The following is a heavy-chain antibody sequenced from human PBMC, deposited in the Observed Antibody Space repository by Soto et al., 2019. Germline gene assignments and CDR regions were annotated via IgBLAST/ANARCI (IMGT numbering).Heavy chain of an antibody. CDR2: INSNSGAT. Sequence: QVQLVQSGAEVKKPGASVKVPCKASGYTFTGYFMHWVRQAPGQGLEWMGWINSNSGATKYAQKFQGRVTLSRDTSISTAYMELSGLRSDDTAVYYCARGGGTILAPLPWGQGTLVTVSS. J-gene: IGHJ5*02. CDR1: GYTFTGYF. CDR3: ARGGGTILAPLP. D-gene: IGHD3-3*01. V-gene: IGHV1-2*02.